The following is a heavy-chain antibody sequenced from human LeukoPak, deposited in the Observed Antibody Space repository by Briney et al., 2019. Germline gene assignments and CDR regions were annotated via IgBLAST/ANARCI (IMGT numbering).Heavy chain of an antibody. J-gene: IGHJ4*02. D-gene: IGHD1-1*01. CDR2: ISQDGTES. Sequence: PGGSLRLSCVASGFTFISYWMTWVRQAPGKGLGWVAQISQDGTESYSVDSVRGRFTISRDNAKNSVYLQMNSLRPEDTAVYYCARDSTGTVFDLWGQGTLVTVSS. CDR3: ARDSTGTVFDL. CDR1: GFTFISYW. V-gene: IGHV3-7*04.